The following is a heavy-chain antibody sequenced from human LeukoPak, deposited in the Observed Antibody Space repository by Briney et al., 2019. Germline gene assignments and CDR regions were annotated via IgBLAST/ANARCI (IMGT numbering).Heavy chain of an antibody. J-gene: IGHJ4*02. CDR1: GFTFSSYS. CDR2: ISSSSSYI. Sequence: GGSLRLSCAASGFTFSSYSMNWVRQAPGKGLEWVSSISSSSSYIYYADSVKGRFTISRDNAKNSLYLQMNSLRAEDTAVYYCAKDPGWFGEFEHFDYWGQGTLVTVSS. V-gene: IGHV3-21*04. CDR3: AKDPGWFGEFEHFDY. D-gene: IGHD3-10*01.